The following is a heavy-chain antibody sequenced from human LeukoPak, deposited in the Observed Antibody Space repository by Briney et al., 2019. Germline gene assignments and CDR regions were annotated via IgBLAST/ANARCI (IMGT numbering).Heavy chain of an antibody. D-gene: IGHD2-15*01. CDR2: IYYSGST. V-gene: IGHV4-59*01. CDR3: ARDAILLRYYAFDI. J-gene: IGHJ3*02. CDR1: GGSISSYY. Sequence: PSETLSLTCTVSGGSISSYYWSWIRQPPGKGLEWIGYIYYSGSTNYNPSLKSRVTISVDTSKNQFSLKLSSVTAADTAVYYCARDAILLRYYAFDIWGQGTMVTVSS.